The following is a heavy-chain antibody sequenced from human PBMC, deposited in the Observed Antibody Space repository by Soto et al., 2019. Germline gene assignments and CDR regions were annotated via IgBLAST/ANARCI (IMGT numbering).Heavy chain of an antibody. Sequence: ETLSLTCAVSGLCISRDYYWGWIRQPPGRGLGWIGNVHHTGATDYTPSLRTRVTISLDTSKNQFSLKLTSVTAADTAVYYCARDRSGGIYTYWGQGILVTVSS. CDR3: ARDRSGGIYTY. V-gene: IGHV4-38-2*02. D-gene: IGHD2-15*01. CDR2: VHHTGAT. J-gene: IGHJ4*02. CDR1: GLCISRDYY.